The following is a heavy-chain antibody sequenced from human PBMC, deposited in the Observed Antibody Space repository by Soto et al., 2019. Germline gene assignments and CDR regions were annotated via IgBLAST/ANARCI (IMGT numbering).Heavy chain of an antibody. D-gene: IGHD4-4*01. V-gene: IGHV4-61*01. CDR3: ARIFLTVTTYPLDAMDV. CDR1: GGSVSSGSFY. CDR2: IFYSGST. J-gene: IGHJ6*02. Sequence: QVQLQESGPGLVKPSETLSLTCTVSGGSVSSGSFYWSWIRQPPGKGLEWIGYIFYSGSTNYNPYPNSRVTISRDTSKNRFSLKLSSVSAADTALYYCARIFLTVTTYPLDAMDVWGQGTTVTVSS.